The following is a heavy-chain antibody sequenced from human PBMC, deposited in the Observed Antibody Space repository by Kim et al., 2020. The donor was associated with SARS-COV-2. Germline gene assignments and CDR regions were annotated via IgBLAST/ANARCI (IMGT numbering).Heavy chain of an antibody. CDR1: GYTFTGYY. CDR3: ASRPYNWNYEVVDY. Sequence: ASVKVSCKASGYTFTGYYMHWVRQAPGQGLEWLGWINPNSGGTNYAQKFQGRVTMTRDTSISTAYMELSRLRSDDTAVYYCASRPYNWNYEVVDYWGQGTLVTVSS. D-gene: IGHD1-7*01. J-gene: IGHJ4*02. V-gene: IGHV1-2*02. CDR2: INPNSGGT.